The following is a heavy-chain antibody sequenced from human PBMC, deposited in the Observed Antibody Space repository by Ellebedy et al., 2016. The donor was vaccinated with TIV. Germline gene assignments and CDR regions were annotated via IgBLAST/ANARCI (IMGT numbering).Heavy chain of an antibody. CDR3: TTPDYGYGMDV. J-gene: IGHJ6*02. V-gene: IGHV3-15*01. Sequence: PGGSLRPSWAASGFTFSNAWMSWVRQAPGKGLEWVGCIKSKTDGGTTDYAAPVKGRFTISRDDSKNTLYLQMNSLKTEDTAVYYCTTPDYGYGMDVWGQGTTVTVSS. CDR1: GFTFSNAW. CDR2: IKSKTDGGTT. D-gene: IGHD4-17*01.